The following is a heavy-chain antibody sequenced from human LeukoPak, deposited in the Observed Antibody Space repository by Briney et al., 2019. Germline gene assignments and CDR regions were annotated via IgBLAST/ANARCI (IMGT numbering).Heavy chain of an antibody. CDR3: ARQGYQLLAEGDY. V-gene: IGHV5-51*01. CDR2: IYPGDSDT. CDR1: GYNFTSYW. D-gene: IGHD2-2*01. Sequence: GESLKISCKGSGYNFTSYWIGWVRQMPGKGLEWMGIIYPGDSDTRNSPSFQGQVTISADKSISTAYLQWSSLKASDTAMYYCARQGYQLLAEGDYWGQGTLVTVSS. J-gene: IGHJ4*02.